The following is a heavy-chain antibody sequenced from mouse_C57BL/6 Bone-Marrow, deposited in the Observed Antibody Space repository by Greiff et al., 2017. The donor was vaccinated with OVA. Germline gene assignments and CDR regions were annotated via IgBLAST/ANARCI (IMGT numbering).Heavy chain of an antibody. V-gene: IGHV1-15*01. Sequence: VQLQQSGAELVRPGASVTLSCKASGYTFTDYEMHWVKQTPVHGLAWIGAIDPETGGTAYNQKFKGKAILTADKSSSTAYMELRSLTSEDSAVYYCTRHPGVWFAYWGQGTLVTVSA. D-gene: IGHD3-1*01. CDR2: IDPETGGT. J-gene: IGHJ3*01. CDR1: GYTFTDYE. CDR3: TRHPGVWFAY.